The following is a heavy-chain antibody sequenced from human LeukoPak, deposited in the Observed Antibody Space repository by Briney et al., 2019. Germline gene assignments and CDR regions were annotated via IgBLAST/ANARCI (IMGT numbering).Heavy chain of an antibody. V-gene: IGHV5-51*01. J-gene: IGHJ4*02. D-gene: IGHD5-18*01. Sequence: GESLKISCKGSGYSITSYWIAWVRQMPGKGLEWMGIIYPDDSDTRYRPSFQGQVTISADKSIATAYLQWSSLKASDTAMYYCARLQYSNGYVDYWGQGTLVTVSS. CDR3: ARLQYSNGYVDY. CDR2: IYPDDSDT. CDR1: GYSITSYW.